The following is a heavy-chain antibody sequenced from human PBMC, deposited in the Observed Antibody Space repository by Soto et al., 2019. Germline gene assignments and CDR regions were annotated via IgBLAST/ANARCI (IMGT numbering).Heavy chain of an antibody. V-gene: IGHV4-61*08. CDR3: ARGPDYINGWRTFDL. J-gene: IGHJ4*02. Sequence: SETLSLTCTVSDDSFRGAEYYWSWIRQPLGKGPEWIGYTYYNGDTKYNPALRSRVTMSEDTSKNQFSLRLSSVTAADTAVYFCARGPDYINGWRTFDLWGRGILVTVSS. CDR1: DDSFRGAEYY. D-gene: IGHD6-19*01. CDR2: TYYNGDT.